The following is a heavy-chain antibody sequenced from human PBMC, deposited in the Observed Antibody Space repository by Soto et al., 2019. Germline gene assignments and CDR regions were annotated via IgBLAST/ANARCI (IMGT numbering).Heavy chain of an antibody. CDR1: GGSISSGGYY. Sequence: SETLSLTCTVSGGSISSGGYYWSWIRQHPGKGLEWIGYIYYSGSTYYNPSLKSRVTISVDTSKNQFSLKLSSVTAADTAVYYCAREVRGYSGYADYWGQGTLVTVSS. V-gene: IGHV4-31*03. D-gene: IGHD5-12*01. CDR3: AREVRGYSGYADY. J-gene: IGHJ4*02. CDR2: IYYSGST.